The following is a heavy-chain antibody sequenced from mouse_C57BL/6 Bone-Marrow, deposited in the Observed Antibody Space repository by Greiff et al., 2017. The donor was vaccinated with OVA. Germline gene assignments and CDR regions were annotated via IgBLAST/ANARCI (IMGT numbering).Heavy chain of an antibody. D-gene: IGHD3-1*01. V-gene: IGHV1-72*01. Sequence: VQLQQPGAELVRPGASVKLSCKASGYTFTSYWMHWVKQRPGRGLEWIGRIDPKSGGTKYNEKFKGKATLTADKSSSTAYMQLSSLTSEDSAVEKCASSSYDGVATWGFAYWGQGTLVTVSA. J-gene: IGHJ3*01. CDR1: GYTFTSYW. CDR2: IDPKSGGT. CDR3: ASSSYDGVATWGFAY.